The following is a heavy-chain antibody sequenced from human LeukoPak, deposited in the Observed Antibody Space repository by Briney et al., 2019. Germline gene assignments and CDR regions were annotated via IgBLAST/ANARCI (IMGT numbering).Heavy chain of an antibody. D-gene: IGHD3-10*01. J-gene: IGHJ4*02. Sequence: GGSLRLSCAASGFTFSSYAMSWVRQAPGKGLEWVSFISGSGGSTYYADSVKGRFTVSRDSSKNTLYLQMNSLRAEDTAVYYCAKVYGLGSYNSFDYWGQGTLVTVSS. CDR3: AKVYGLGSYNSFDY. V-gene: IGHV3-23*01. CDR2: ISGSGGST. CDR1: GFTFSSYA.